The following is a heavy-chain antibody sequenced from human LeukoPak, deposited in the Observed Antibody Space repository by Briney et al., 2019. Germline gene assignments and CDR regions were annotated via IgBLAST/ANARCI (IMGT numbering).Heavy chain of an antibody. CDR2: KKQDGSEK. CDR3: ARGSGWLHDC. J-gene: IGHJ4*02. CDR1: GFTFSTFA. V-gene: IGHV3-7*01. Sequence: GGSLRLSCAASGFTFSTFAMTWVRQAPGKGLEWVAIKKQDGSEKYYVDSVKGRFTISRDNAKNSVYLQMNRLRDEDTAVYYCARGSGWLHDCWGQGTLVTVSS. D-gene: IGHD6-19*01.